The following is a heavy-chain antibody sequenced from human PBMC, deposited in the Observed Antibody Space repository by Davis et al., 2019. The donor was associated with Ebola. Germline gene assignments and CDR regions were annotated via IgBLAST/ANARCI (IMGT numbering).Heavy chain of an antibody. J-gene: IGHJ6*04. Sequence: GESLKISCAASGFTFSSYWMHWVRQAPGKGLVWVSRINNDGTSTTYADSVKGRFTISRDNSKKTMYLQMNSLRGEDTAVYYCARSGLSFGVVKYHYGMDAWGKGTTVTVSS. CDR3: ARSGLSFGVVKYHYGMDA. D-gene: IGHD3-3*01. CDR1: GFTFSSYW. V-gene: IGHV3-74*01. CDR2: INNDGTST.